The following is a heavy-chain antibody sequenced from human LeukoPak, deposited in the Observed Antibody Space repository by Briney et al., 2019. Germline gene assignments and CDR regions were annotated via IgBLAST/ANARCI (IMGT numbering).Heavy chain of an antibody. CDR2: MNPNSGNT. V-gene: IGHV1-8*03. Sequence: GASVKVSCKASGYTFTSYDINRVRQATGQGLEWMGWMNPNSGNTGYAQKFQGRVTITRNTSISTAYMELSSLRSEDTAVYYCARARRGGYDYQPVDYWGQGTLVTVSS. CDR3: ARARRGGYDYQPVDY. D-gene: IGHD5-12*01. J-gene: IGHJ4*02. CDR1: GYTFTSYD.